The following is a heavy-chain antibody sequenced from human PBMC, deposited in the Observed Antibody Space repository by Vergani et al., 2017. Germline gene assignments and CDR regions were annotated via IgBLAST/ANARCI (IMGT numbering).Heavy chain of an antibody. CDR2: MNPNSGNT. D-gene: IGHD2-15*01. J-gene: IGHJ6*03. V-gene: IGHV1-8*01. CDR1: GYTFTSYD. Sequence: VSCKASGYTFTSYDINWVRQATGQGLEWMGWMNPNSGNTGYAQKFQGRVTMTRNTSISTAYMELSSLRSEDTAVYYCARKWSYYYYMDVWGKGTTVTVSS. CDR3: ARKWSYYYYMDV.